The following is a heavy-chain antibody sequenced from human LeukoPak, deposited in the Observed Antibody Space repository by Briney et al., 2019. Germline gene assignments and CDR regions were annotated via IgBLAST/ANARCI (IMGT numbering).Heavy chain of an antibody. CDR2: IKQDGSEK. CDR3: ASSGYSSSWFDY. Sequence: GGSLRLSCAASGFNFDIYWMSWVRQAPGKGLEWVANIKQDGSEKYYVDSVKGRFTISRDNAKNSLYLQMNSLRAEDTAVYYCASSGYSSSWFDYWGQGTLVTVSS. D-gene: IGHD6-13*01. CDR1: GFNFDIYW. J-gene: IGHJ4*02. V-gene: IGHV3-7*01.